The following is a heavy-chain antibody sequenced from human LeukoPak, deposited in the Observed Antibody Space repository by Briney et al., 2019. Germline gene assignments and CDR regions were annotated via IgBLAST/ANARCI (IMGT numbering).Heavy chain of an antibody. J-gene: IGHJ4*02. CDR1: GGTFSSYA. CDR3: ARGGLFGMGPFDY. D-gene: IGHD3-3*01. Sequence: SVKVSCKASGGTFSSYAISWVRQAPGQGLEWMGGIIPIFGTANYAQKFQGRVTITADESTSTAYMELSSLRSEDTAVYYCARGGLFGMGPFDYWGQGTLVTVSS. V-gene: IGHV1-69*13. CDR2: IIPIFGTA.